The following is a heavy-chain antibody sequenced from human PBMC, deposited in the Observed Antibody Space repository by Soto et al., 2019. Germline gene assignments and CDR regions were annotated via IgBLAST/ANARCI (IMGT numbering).Heavy chain of an antibody. CDR2: ISYDGSNK. D-gene: IGHD6-19*01. CDR3: AKDRSGCAFDY. CDR1: GFTFSSYG. V-gene: IGHV3-30*18. Sequence: QVQLVESGGGVVQPGRSLRLSCAASGFTFSSYGMHWVRQAPGKGLEWVAVISYDGSNKYYADSVKGRFTISRDNSKNTLYLQMNSLRADDTAVYYCAKDRSGCAFDYWGQGTLVTVSS. J-gene: IGHJ4*02.